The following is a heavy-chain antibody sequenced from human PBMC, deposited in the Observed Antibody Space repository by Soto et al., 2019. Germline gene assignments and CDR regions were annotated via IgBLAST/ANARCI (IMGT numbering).Heavy chain of an antibody. D-gene: IGHD2-15*01. J-gene: IGHJ6*02. V-gene: IGHV3-21*01. CDR2: ISSSSSYI. CDR1: GFTFSSYS. Sequence: GGSLRLSCAASGFTFSSYSMNWVRQAPGKGLEWVSSISSSSSYIYYADSVKGRFTISRDNAKNSLYLQMNSLRAEDTAVYYCARDGVGYCSGGSCYTYYYGMDVWGQGTTVTVSS. CDR3: ARDGVGYCSGGSCYTYYYGMDV.